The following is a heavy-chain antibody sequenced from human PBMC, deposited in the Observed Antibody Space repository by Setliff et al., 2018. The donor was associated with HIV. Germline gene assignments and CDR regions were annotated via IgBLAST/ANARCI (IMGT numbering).Heavy chain of an antibody. J-gene: IGHJ4*02. D-gene: IGHD3-22*01. CDR3: ARNYYDSSGLDY. CDR2: INQDGSDI. V-gene: IGHV3-7*01. Sequence: GGSLRLSCVGSRFTFSEYWMSWVRQAPGKGLQWVANINQDGSDIYYADSVKGRFTISRDNAKNSLYLQMNSLRAEDTAVYYCARNYYDSSGLDYWGQGTLVTVSS. CDR1: RFTFSEYW.